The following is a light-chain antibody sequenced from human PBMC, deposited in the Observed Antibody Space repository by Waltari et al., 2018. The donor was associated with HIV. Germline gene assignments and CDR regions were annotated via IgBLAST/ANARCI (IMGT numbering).Light chain of an antibody. CDR3: QQYGSSPWT. CDR1: QSVSSSY. Sequence: EIVLTQSPGTLSLSPGERATLSCRASQSVSSSYLAWYQQKPGQAPRLLIDGASSRATGIPDRFSGSESGTDLTLTISRLEPEDFAVYYCQQYGSSPWTFGQGTKVEIK. J-gene: IGKJ1*01. CDR2: GAS. V-gene: IGKV3-20*01.